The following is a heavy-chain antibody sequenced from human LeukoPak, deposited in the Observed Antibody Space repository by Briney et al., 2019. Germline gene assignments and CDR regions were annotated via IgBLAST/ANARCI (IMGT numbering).Heavy chain of an antibody. CDR1: GFTFSSFT. CDR2: IGGRDGST. D-gene: IGHD3-16*01. J-gene: IGHJ5*02. CDR3: GKEGGA. V-gene: IGHV3-23*01. Sequence: GGSLRLSCAASGFTFSSFTMTWVRQAPGKGLEWVSAIGGRDGSTYYADFLEGRFTIARDNSKDMVYLQMNSLKVEDTAIYYCGKEGGAWGQGTKVTVSS.